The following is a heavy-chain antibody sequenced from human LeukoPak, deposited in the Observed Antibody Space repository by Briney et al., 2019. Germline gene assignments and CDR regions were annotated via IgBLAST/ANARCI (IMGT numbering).Heavy chain of an antibody. V-gene: IGHV3-66*01. CDR3: ARGGPAAGRFDY. D-gene: IGHD6-13*01. CDR2: IYSGGST. J-gene: IGHJ4*02. CDR1: GFTVSNNY. Sequence: PGGSLRLSCAVSGFTVSNNYMSWVRQAPGKGLEWVSVIYSGGSTYYADSVKGRFTISRDNSKNTLYLQMNSLRAEDTAVYYCARGGPAAGRFDYWGQGTLVTVSS.